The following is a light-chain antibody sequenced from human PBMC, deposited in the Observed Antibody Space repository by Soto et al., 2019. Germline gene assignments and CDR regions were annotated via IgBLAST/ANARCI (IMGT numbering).Light chain of an antibody. J-gene: IGKJ1*01. V-gene: IGKV3-20*01. CDR3: QQYGSSPWT. CDR2: GAS. CDR1: QSVSSSF. Sequence: EIVLTQSPVTLSLSPGERVTLSCRASQSVSSSFLAWYQQKPGQAPRLLIYGASSRATGVPDRFSGSGSGTDFTLTISRLEPEDSAVYYCQQYGSSPWTFGQGTKVDIK.